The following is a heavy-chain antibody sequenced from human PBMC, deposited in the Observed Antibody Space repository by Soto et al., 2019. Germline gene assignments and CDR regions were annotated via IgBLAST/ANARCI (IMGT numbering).Heavy chain of an antibody. J-gene: IGHJ4*02. D-gene: IGHD3-10*01. CDR3: AKDRVWFGELFYFDY. V-gene: IGHV3-23*01. CDR1: GFTFSSYA. Sequence: GGSLRLSCAASGFTFSSYAMSWVRQAPGKGLEWVSAISGSGDSTYYADSVKGRFTISRDNSKKTLYLQMNSMRAEDTAVYYCAKDRVWFGELFYFDYWGQGTLVTVSS. CDR2: ISGSGDST.